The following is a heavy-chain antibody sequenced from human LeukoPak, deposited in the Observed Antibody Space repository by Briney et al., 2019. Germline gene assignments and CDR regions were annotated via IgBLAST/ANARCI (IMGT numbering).Heavy chain of an antibody. CDR1: GFTLSDYY. Sequence: GGSLRLSCAASGFTLSDYYMSWIRQAPGKGLEWVTYISSSGSTIYYADSVKGRFTISRDNAKNSLYLQMNSLRAEDTAVYYCARHNPQRDLVPAAPDYWGQGTLVTVYS. J-gene: IGHJ4*02. CDR2: ISSSGSTI. CDR3: ARHNPQRDLVPAAPDY. D-gene: IGHD2-2*01. V-gene: IGHV3-11*04.